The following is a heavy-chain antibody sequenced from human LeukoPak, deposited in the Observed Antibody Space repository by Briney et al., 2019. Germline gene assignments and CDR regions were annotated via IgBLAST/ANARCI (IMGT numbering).Heavy chain of an antibody. D-gene: IGHD5-12*01. CDR2: IYTSGST. Sequence: SETLSLTCTVSGGSISSGSYYWSWIRQPAGKGLEWIGRIYTSGSTNYNPSLKSRVTISVDTSKNQFSLKLSSVTAADTAVYYCARGVATINFEYWGQGTLVTVSS. CDR1: GGSISSGSYY. V-gene: IGHV4-61*02. J-gene: IGHJ4*02. CDR3: ARGVATINFEY.